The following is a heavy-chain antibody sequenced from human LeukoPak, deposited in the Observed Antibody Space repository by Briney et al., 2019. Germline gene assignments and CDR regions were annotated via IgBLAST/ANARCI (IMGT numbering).Heavy chain of an antibody. Sequence: GGSLRLSCAASEFTFSNYAMNWVRQAPGKGLQWISLISADGGSTYYADSVKGRFTISRDNSRNSLYLQMNSLTTEDTAFYYCAKDKAGTIVWYGRWAIGLFDYWGQGTLLTVSS. CDR3: AKDKAGTIVWYGRWAIGLFDY. J-gene: IGHJ4*02. CDR1: EFTFSNYA. V-gene: IGHV3-43*02. CDR2: ISADGGST. D-gene: IGHD6-13*01.